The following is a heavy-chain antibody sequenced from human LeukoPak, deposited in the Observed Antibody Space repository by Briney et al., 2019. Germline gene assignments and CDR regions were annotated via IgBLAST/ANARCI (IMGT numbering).Heavy chain of an antibody. CDR3: ATQPPTGTTLGGEIDY. V-gene: IGHV1-69*13. D-gene: IGHD1-1*01. CDR2: IIPIFGTA. Sequence: GATVNLSSAPSVGTLTTYAIIWVRQAPGQGREWRGVIIPIFGTANYAQKLQGRVTITADDSTSTAYMELSSLRSEDTAVYYCATQPPTGTTLGGEIDYWGQGTLVTVSS. CDR1: VGTLTTYA. J-gene: IGHJ4*02.